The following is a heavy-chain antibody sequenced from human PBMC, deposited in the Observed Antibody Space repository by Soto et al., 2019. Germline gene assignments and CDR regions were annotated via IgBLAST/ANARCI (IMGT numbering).Heavy chain of an antibody. Sequence: GGSLRLSCAASGFTFSSYSMNWVRQAPGKGLEWVSSISSSSSYIYYADSVKGRFTISRDNAKNSLYLQMNSLRAEDTAVYYCARDGDCSSTSCYEGAGYYYCYMDVWGKGTTVTVSS. D-gene: IGHD2-2*01. CDR1: GFTFSSYS. J-gene: IGHJ6*03. CDR3: ARDGDCSSTSCYEGAGYYYCYMDV. CDR2: ISSSSSYI. V-gene: IGHV3-21*01.